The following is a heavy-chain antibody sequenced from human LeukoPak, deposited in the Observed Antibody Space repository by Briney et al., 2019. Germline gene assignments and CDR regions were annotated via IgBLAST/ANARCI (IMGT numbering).Heavy chain of an antibody. Sequence: SETLSLTCTVSGGSISSYYWSWIRQPPGKGLEWIGYIYYSGSTNYNPSLKSRVTISVDTSKNQFSLKLSSVTAADTAVYYCARDNGDYGWFDPWGQGTLVIVSS. CDR1: GGSISSYY. V-gene: IGHV4-59*01. CDR2: IYYSGST. J-gene: IGHJ5*02. D-gene: IGHD4-17*01. CDR3: ARDNGDYGWFDP.